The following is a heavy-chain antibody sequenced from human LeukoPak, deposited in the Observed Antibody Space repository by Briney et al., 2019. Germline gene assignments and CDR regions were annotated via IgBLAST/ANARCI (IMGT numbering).Heavy chain of an antibody. D-gene: IGHD3-10*01. Sequence: ASVKVSCKASGYTFTGYYMHWVRQAPGQGLEWMGWINPNSGGTNYAQKFQGRVTMTRDTSISTAYMELSRLRSDDTAVYYCARDSLLWFGEPPEGYYYMDVWGKGTTVTISS. CDR1: GYTFTGYY. J-gene: IGHJ6*03. CDR2: INPNSGGT. CDR3: ARDSLLWFGEPPEGYYYMDV. V-gene: IGHV1-2*02.